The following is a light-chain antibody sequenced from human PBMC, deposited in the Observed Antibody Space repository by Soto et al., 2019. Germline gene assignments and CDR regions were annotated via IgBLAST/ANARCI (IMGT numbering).Light chain of an antibody. CDR2: DNN. Sequence: QSVLTQPPSVSAAPGQKVTISCSGSSSNIGNNYVSWYQQLPGTAPKLLIYDNNKRHSGIPDRCSGSKSGTSATLGITGLQTGDEADYYCGPGDSSRSAGGVFGGGTKLTV. J-gene: IGLJ2*01. V-gene: IGLV1-51*01. CDR3: GPGDSSRSAGGV. CDR1: SSNIGNNY.